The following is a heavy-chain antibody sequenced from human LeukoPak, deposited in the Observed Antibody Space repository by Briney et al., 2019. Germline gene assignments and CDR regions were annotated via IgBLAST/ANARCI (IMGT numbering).Heavy chain of an antibody. V-gene: IGHV1-24*01. Sequence: GASVKVSCKVSGYTLTELFMHWVRQAPGKGLEWMGGFDPEGGETIYAQKFQGRVTMTEDTSTDTAYMELSSLRSEDTAVYYCATVAPWELPTKFDYWGQGTLVTVSS. CDR1: GYTLTELF. CDR2: FDPEGGET. D-gene: IGHD1-26*01. CDR3: ATVAPWELPTKFDY. J-gene: IGHJ4*02.